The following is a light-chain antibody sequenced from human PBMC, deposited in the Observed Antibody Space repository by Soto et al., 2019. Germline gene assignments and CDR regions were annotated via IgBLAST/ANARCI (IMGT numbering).Light chain of an antibody. CDR3: SSYISSGLYV. Sequence: QSLLTQPAPLSGSPGQSITLSCPGNSSDVGGYNYVSWYQQYPGKAPKLMIYDVTNRPSGVSNRFSGSKSGNTASLTISGLQAEDEADYYCSSYISSGLYVFGAGTKVTVL. CDR1: SSDVGGYNY. J-gene: IGLJ1*01. CDR2: DVT. V-gene: IGLV2-14*01.